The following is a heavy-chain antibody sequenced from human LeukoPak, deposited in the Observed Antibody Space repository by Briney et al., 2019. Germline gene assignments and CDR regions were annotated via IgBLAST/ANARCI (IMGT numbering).Heavy chain of an antibody. CDR3: ARGQTIVGATDFDY. CDR2: IYYSGST. V-gene: IGHV4-59*01. Sequence: SETLSLTSTVSGGSISSYYWSWIRQPPGEGREWIGYIYYSGSTNYNPSLKRRVTISVDTSKNQFSLKLSSVTAADTAVYYCARGQTIVGATDFDYWGQGNLVTVSS. J-gene: IGHJ4*02. CDR1: GGSISSYY. D-gene: IGHD1-26*01.